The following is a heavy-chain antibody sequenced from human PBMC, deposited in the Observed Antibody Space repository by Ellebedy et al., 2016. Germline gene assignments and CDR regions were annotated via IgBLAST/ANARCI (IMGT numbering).Heavy chain of an antibody. CDR2: ISSSSSTI. CDR3: ARELGRRTHFDY. V-gene: IGHV3-48*04. D-gene: IGHD1/OR15-1a*01. CDR1: GFTFSSYA. J-gene: IGHJ4*02. Sequence: GESLKISCAASGFTFSSYAMNWVRQAPGKGLEWLSYISSSSSTIYYTDSVKGRFTISRDNAKNSLYLQMNSLRAEDTAVYYCARELGRRTHFDYWGQGTLVTVSS.